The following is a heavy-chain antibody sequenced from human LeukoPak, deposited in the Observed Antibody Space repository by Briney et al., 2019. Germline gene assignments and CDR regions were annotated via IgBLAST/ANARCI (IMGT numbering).Heavy chain of an antibody. CDR1: GFTFSSYE. J-gene: IGHJ6*03. CDR2: ITSSSSYI. V-gene: IGHV3-21*06. D-gene: IGHD1-26*01. Sequence: GGSLRLSCAASGFTFSSYEMNWVRQAPGKGLEWVSSITSSSSYIYYADSVKGRFTISRDNAKNSLYLQMDSLRVEDTAVYYCARDPYSGNYGAYYYYMDVWGKGTTVTISS. CDR3: ARDPYSGNYGAYYYYMDV.